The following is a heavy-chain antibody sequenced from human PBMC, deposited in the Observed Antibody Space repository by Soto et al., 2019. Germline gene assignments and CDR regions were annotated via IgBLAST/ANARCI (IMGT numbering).Heavy chain of an antibody. CDR1: GFTFSRYW. Sequence: GGSLRLSCAASGFTFSRYWMHWVREAPGKGLVWVSRINSDGSSTSYADSVKGRFTISRDNAKSTLYLQMNSLRAEDTAVYYCARDQDDFCRMDVWGQGTTVTVSS. D-gene: IGHD3-3*01. CDR3: ARDQDDFCRMDV. CDR2: INSDGSST. J-gene: IGHJ6*02. V-gene: IGHV3-74*01.